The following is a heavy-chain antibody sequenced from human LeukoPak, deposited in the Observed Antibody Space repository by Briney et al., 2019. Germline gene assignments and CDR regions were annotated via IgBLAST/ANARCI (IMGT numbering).Heavy chain of an antibody. J-gene: IGHJ5*02. D-gene: IGHD4-17*01. Sequence: SETLSLTCTVSGGSISSGGYYWSWIRQHPGKGLEWIGYIYYSGSTYYNPSLKSRVTISVDTSKNQFSLKLSSVTAAATAVYYCAREPTTVTGWFDPWGQGTLVTVSS. CDR2: IYYSGST. V-gene: IGHV4-31*03. CDR1: GGSISSGGYY. CDR3: AREPTTVTGWFDP.